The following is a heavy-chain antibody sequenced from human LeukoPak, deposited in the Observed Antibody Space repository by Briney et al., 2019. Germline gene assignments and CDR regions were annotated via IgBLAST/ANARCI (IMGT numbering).Heavy chain of an antibody. V-gene: IGHV4-39*01. Sequence: SETLSLTCTVSGGSISSSSYYWGWIRQPPGKGPEWIGSIYYSGSTYYNPSLKSRVTISVDTSKNQFSLKLSSVTAADTAVYYCARQRSLLTVAWFDPWGQGTLVTVSS. D-gene: IGHD6-19*01. CDR3: ARQRSLLTVAWFDP. CDR1: GGSISSSSYY. J-gene: IGHJ5*02. CDR2: IYYSGST.